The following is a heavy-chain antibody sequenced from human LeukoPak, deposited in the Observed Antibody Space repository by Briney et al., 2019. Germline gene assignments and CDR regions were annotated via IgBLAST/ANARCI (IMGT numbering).Heavy chain of an antibody. Sequence: PGGSLRLSCAASGFTFSSYSMNWVRQAPGKGLEWVSYISSSSSTIYYADSVKGRFTISRDNAKNSLYLQMNSLRAEDTAVYYCARTAGCSSTSCYRYNALNWFDPWGQGTLVTVSS. CDR1: GFTFSSYS. CDR3: ARTAGCSSTSCYRYNALNWFDP. D-gene: IGHD2-2*01. CDR2: ISSSSSTI. V-gene: IGHV3-48*01. J-gene: IGHJ5*02.